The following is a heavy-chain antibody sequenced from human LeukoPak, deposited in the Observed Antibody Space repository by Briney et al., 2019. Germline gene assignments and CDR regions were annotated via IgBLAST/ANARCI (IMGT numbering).Heavy chain of an antibody. D-gene: IGHD3-3*01. J-gene: IGHJ3*02. CDR2: IIPIFGTA. CDR3: ASKPEWLSRVAFDI. CDR1: GGTFSSYA. Sequence: SVKVSCKASGGTFSSYAISWVRQAPGQGLEWMGGIIPIFGTANYAQKFQGRVTITADESTSTAYMELSSLGAEDTAVYYCASKPEWLSRVAFDIWGQGTMVTVSS. V-gene: IGHV1-69*01.